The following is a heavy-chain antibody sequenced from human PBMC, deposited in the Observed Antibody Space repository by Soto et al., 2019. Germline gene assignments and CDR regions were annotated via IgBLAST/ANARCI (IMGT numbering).Heavy chain of an antibody. V-gene: IGHV4-4*07. CDR3: AREAEVVVGDGYWCDP. CDR2: IYTSGST. J-gene: IGHJ5*02. D-gene: IGHD3-22*01. CDR1: GDSFSCDY. Sequence: SETRSLTCTVSGDSFSCDYWSWIRQPAGKGREGMGGIYTSGSTDYNPSLKSRVTMSVDTSKNQFSLRLSSVTAADTAVYYCAREAEVVVGDGYWCDPWGQGTLGTVS.